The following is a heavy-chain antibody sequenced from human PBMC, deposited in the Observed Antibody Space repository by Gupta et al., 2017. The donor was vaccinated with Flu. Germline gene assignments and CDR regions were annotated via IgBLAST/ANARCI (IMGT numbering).Heavy chain of an antibody. D-gene: IGHD6-13*01. CDR3: ARWYSSSD. CDR2: MKPDTGFT. V-gene: IGHV1-8*01. CDR1: D. J-gene: IGHJ4*02. Sequence: DINWVRQAPGQGREWMGWMKPDTGFTGSAQKFRDRLTMTRNMSTSTAYMELTSLSHEDTAVYFCARWYSSSDWGQGSLVTVSS.